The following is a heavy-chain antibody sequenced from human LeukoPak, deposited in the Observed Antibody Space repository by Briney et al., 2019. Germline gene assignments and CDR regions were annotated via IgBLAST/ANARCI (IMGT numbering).Heavy chain of an antibody. D-gene: IGHD3-22*01. Sequence: QPGGSLRLSCAASGFTFSSYAMSWVRQAPGKGLEWVSSLDDGGTFKYYADSVKGRFTISRDNSKNTLYLQMNSLRAEDTAVYYCATRGHDSTVSPQGLYWGQGTLVTVSS. CDR3: ATRGHDSTVSPQGLY. CDR1: GFTFSSYA. J-gene: IGHJ4*02. CDR2: LDDGGTFK. V-gene: IGHV3-23*01.